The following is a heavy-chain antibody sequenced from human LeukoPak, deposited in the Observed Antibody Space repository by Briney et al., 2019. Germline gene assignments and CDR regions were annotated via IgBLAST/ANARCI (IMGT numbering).Heavy chain of an antibody. V-gene: IGHV4-39*07. D-gene: IGHD3-10*01. J-gene: IGHJ6*02. CDR3: AREPYYYGSGSYGMDV. Sequence: SETLSLTCNVSGGSISSSSYYWGWIRQPPGKGLEWLGNVYYTGTTYYNPSLESRVTISVDTSNNQFSLGLSSVTAADTAVYYCAREPYYYGSGSYGMDVWGQGTTVTVSS. CDR1: GGSISSSSYY. CDR2: VYYTGTT.